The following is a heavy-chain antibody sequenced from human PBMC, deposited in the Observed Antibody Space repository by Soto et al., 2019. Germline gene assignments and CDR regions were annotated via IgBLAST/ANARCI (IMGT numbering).Heavy chain of an antibody. CDR2: ISSSSTTI. CDR1: VITCSSYT. CDR3: ARAQTTDWYFDL. J-gene: IGHJ2*01. V-gene: IGHV3-48*01. D-gene: IGHD1-1*01. Sequence: GAPLRPSFSASVITCSSYTTNLVRRAPGKGLEWVSYISSSSTTIYYAGSVKGRFTISRDNDKNSLYLQVNSLRAEDTAVYFCARAQTTDWYFDLWGRGTLVTVSS.